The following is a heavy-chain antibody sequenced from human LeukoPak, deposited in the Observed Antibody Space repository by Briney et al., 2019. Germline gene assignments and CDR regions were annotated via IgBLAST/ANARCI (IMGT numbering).Heavy chain of an antibody. D-gene: IGHD6-19*01. V-gene: IGHV3-7*01. Sequence: GGSLRLSCAASGFTFSSYWMSWVRQAPGKGLEWVANIKQDGSEKYYVDSVKGRFTISRDNAKNSLYPQMNSLRAEDTAVYYCAREITYSLSSGWYGGYFDYWGQGTLVTVSS. CDR1: GFTFSSYW. CDR3: AREITYSLSSGWYGGYFDY. CDR2: IKQDGSEK. J-gene: IGHJ4*02.